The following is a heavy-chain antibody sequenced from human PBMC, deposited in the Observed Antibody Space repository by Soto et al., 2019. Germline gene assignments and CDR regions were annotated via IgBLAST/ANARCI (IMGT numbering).Heavy chain of an antibody. J-gene: IGHJ4*02. CDR2: IRSSSSTI. CDR1: GFTFGSNS. Sequence: PGGSLRLSCAASGFTFGSNSMNWVRQAPGKGLEWVSYIRSSSSTIYYADSVKGRFTISRDNVKNSLYLQMNSLRDEDTAVYYCASSGSGSYHFDYWGQGTLVTVSS. CDR3: ASSGSGSYHFDY. V-gene: IGHV3-48*02. D-gene: IGHD3-10*01.